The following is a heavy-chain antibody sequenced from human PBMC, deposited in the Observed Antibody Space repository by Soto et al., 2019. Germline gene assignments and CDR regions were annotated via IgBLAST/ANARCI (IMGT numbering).Heavy chain of an antibody. D-gene: IGHD6-25*01. J-gene: IGHJ5*02. CDR1: GFTFSRHW. CDR2: INDDGSST. CDR3: AREVIAATGTVQWFDP. Sequence: GGSLRLSCAASGFTFSRHWMHWVRHTPGPGPVWVSRINDDGSSTKYADSVKGRFTIARDNAKNTVFLQMSSLRAEDTDVYYCAREVIAATGTVQWFDPWGQGTLVTVPS. V-gene: IGHV3-74*03.